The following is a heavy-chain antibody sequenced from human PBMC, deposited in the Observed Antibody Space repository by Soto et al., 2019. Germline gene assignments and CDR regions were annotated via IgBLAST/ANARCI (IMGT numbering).Heavy chain of an antibody. Sequence: GGSLRLSCAASGFTFSDYYMSWIRQAPGKGLEWVSYISSSSSYTNYADSVKGRFTISRDNAKNSLYLQMNSLRAEDTAVYYCARERGYYDRSGPFDYWGQGTLVTVSS. CDR1: GFTFSDYY. V-gene: IGHV3-11*06. CDR3: ARERGYYDRSGPFDY. D-gene: IGHD3-22*01. J-gene: IGHJ4*02. CDR2: ISSSSSYT.